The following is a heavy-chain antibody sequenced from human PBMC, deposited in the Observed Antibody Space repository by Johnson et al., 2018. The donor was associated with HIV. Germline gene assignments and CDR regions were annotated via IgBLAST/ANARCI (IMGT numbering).Heavy chain of an antibody. J-gene: IGHJ3*02. Sequence: QMLLVESGGGVVQPGRSLRLSCAASGFTFSSYGMHWVRQAPGKGLEWVAVISYDGSNKYYADSVKGRFTISRDNSKNTLYLQMNSLRAEDTAVYYCTTGTGYYYGSGSYSHAFDIWGQGTMVTVSS. CDR2: ISYDGSNK. D-gene: IGHD3-10*01. CDR3: TTGTGYYYGSGSYSHAFDI. V-gene: IGHV3-30*03. CDR1: GFTFSSYG.